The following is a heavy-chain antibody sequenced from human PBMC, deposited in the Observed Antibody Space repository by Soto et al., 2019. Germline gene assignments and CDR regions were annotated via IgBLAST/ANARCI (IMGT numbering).Heavy chain of an antibody. D-gene: IGHD6-13*01. V-gene: IGHV3-33*01. CDR3: ARERPGYSIKDGFDP. J-gene: IGHJ5*02. CDR1: GFTFSSYG. CDR2: IWYDGSNK. Sequence: LRLSCAASGFTFSSYGMHWVRQAPGKGLEWVAVIWYDGSNKYYADSVKGRFTISRDNSKNTLYLQMNSLRAEDTAVYYCARERPGYSIKDGFDPWGQGTLVTVSS.